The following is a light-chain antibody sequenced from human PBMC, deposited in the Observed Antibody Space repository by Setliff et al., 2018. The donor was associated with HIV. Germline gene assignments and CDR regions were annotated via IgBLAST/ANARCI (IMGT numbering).Light chain of an antibody. V-gene: IGLV2-14*03. Sequence: QSALTQPASVSGSPGQSITISCTGTSSDVGGYNYVSWYQLHPGKAPKLMIFDVSERPSGVSNRFSGSKSGNTASLTISGLQAEDEANYYCLSHTSRSTYVFGTGTKLTVL. J-gene: IGLJ1*01. CDR3: LSHTSRSTYV. CDR1: SSDVGGYNY. CDR2: DVS.